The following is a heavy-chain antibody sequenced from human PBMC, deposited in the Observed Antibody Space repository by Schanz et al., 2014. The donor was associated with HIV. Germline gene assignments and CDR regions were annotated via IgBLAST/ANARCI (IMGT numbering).Heavy chain of an antibody. V-gene: IGHV3-74*01. CDR3: AKDRFEHFYYSSGPYDYFDY. D-gene: IGHD3-22*01. CDR2: INSDGSST. Sequence: EVRLVESGGTSVQPGGSLRLSCAASGFTFSTYWMHWVRQAPGKGLVWVSRINSDGSSTSYADSVKGRFTISRDNSKNTLSLQMNSLRAEDTAVYYCAKDRFEHFYYSSGPYDYFDYWGQGTLVTVSS. CDR1: GFTFSTYW. J-gene: IGHJ4*02.